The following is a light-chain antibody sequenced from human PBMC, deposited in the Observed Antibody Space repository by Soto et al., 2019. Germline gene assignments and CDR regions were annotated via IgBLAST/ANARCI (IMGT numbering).Light chain of an antibody. Sequence: VLPQSPGTLSLSPGVRATHSCRPWQSVSNSYFAWYQQKPGQAPRLLIYGVSSRETGIPDRFSGSGSGTDFTLTISRLEPEDFVVYYCQQYSTFPHTFGQGTTLEIK. V-gene: IGKV3-20*01. J-gene: IGKJ2*01. CDR3: QQYSTFPHT. CDR2: GVS. CDR1: QSVSNSY.